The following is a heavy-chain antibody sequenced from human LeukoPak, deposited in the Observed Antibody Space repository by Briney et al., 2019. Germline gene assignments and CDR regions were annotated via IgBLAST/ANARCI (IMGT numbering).Heavy chain of an antibody. CDR2: INHSGST. D-gene: IGHD5-18*01. V-gene: IGHV4-34*01. CDR1: GGSFSGYY. CDR3: ARHSIQLWPYYYYYGMDV. Sequence: SETLSLTCAVYGGSFSGYYWSWIRQPPGKGLEWIGEINHSGSTNYNPSLKSRVTISVDTSKNQFSLKLSSVTAADTAVYYCARHSIQLWPYYYYYGMDVWGQGTTVTVSS. J-gene: IGHJ6*02.